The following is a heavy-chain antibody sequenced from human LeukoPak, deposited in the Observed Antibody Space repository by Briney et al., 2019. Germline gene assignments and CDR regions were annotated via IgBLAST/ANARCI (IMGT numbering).Heavy chain of an antibody. D-gene: IGHD6-6*01. CDR2: ISSDGTNF. V-gene: IGHV3-48*04. Sequence: GGSLRLSCATSGFTFTNYHMNWVRQAPGKGLEWVSYISSDGTNFLYADSVRGRFTISRDDVRNTLSLQMNSLRADDTAVYYCARRIAALSRASDYWGQGTLVTVSS. CDR3: ARRIAALSRASDY. J-gene: IGHJ4*02. CDR1: GFTFTNYH.